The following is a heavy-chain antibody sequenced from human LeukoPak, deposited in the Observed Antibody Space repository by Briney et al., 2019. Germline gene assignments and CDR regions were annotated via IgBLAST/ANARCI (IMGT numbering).Heavy chain of an antibody. CDR1: GGSISSYY. D-gene: IGHD1-26*01. CDR3: ARIRYSGSYYPDDAFDI. V-gene: IGHV4-59*01. J-gene: IGHJ3*02. CDR2: IYYSGST. Sequence: SETLSLTCTVSGGSISSYYWSWIRQPPGKGLEWIGYIYYSGSTNYNPSLKSRVTISVDTSKNQFSLKLSSVTAADTAVYYCARIRYSGSYYPDDAFDIWGQGTMVTVSS.